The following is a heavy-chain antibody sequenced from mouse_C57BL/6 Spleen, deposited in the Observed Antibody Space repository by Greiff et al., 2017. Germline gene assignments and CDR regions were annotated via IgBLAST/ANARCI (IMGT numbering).Heavy chain of an antibody. CDR3: ARYYYGSWWYFDV. V-gene: IGHV5-17*01. D-gene: IGHD1-1*01. CDR1: GFTFSDYG. Sequence: EVKVEESGGGLVKPGGSLKLSCAASGFTFSDYGMHWVRQAPEKGLEWVAYISSGSSTIYYADTVKGRFTISRDNAKNTLFLQMTSLRSEDTAMYYCARYYYGSWWYFDVWGTGTTVTVSS. J-gene: IGHJ1*03. CDR2: ISSGSSTI.